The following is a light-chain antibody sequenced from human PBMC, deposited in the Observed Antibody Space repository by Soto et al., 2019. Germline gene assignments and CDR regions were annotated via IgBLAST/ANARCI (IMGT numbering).Light chain of an antibody. CDR2: GAS. J-gene: IGKJ1*01. V-gene: IGKV3-20*01. CDR3: QQYSRSPRT. CDR1: QSVSSNY. Sequence: EIVLTQSPSNLALSPGERATLSCRASQSVSSNYLAWYQQKPGQAPRLLIYGASNRATGIPDRFSGSGSETDFTLTISRLEPEDFAVYYCQQYSRSPRTFGQGTKVDIK.